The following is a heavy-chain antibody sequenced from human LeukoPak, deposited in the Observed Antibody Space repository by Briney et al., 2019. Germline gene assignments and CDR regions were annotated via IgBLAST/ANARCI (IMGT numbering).Heavy chain of an antibody. J-gene: IGHJ4*02. D-gene: IGHD3-3*01. CDR2: IIPIFGTA. CDR3: ARSLGFSPPFDY. V-gene: IGHV1-69*01. Sequence: ASVKLSCTASGGTFSSYAISWVRQAPGQGLEWMGGIIPIFGTANYAQKFQGRVTITADESTSTAYMELSSLRSEDTAVYYCARSLGFSPPFDYWGQGTLVTVSS. CDR1: GGTFSSYA.